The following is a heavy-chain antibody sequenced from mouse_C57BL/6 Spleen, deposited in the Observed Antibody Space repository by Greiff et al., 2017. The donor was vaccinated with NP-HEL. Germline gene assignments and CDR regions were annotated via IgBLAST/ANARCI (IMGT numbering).Heavy chain of an antibody. CDR3: ARERGNLAWFAY. J-gene: IGHJ3*01. D-gene: IGHD2-1*01. V-gene: IGHV1-82*01. CDR2: IYPGDGDT. CDR1: GYAFSSSW. Sequence: VQLQQSGPELVKPGASVKISCKASGYAFSSSWMNWVKQRPGKGLEWIGRIYPGDGDTNYIGKFKGKATLTADKYSSTAYMQLSSLTSEDSAVYFCARERGNLAWFAYWGQGTLVTVSA.